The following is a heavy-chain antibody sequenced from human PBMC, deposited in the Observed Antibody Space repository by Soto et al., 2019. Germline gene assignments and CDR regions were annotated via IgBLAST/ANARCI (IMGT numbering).Heavy chain of an antibody. CDR2: IDSSGNTI. D-gene: IGHD6-13*01. CDR1: GFTFRGYE. J-gene: IGHJ4*02. Sequence: EVQLVECGGCLAHPGGSRRLSCAASGFTFRGYEMNWVRQAPGKGLEWVSYIDSSGNTIDYAESVKGRFTISRDNAKNSLYLQMNSLRAEDTAIYYCARDGPAADFDHWGQGTQVTVSS. V-gene: IGHV3-48*03. CDR3: ARDGPAADFDH.